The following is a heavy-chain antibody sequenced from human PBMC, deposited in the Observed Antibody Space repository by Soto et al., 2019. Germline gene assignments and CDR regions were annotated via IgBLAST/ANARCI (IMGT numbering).Heavy chain of an antibody. D-gene: IGHD3-3*01. J-gene: IGHJ4*02. Sequence: GGSLRLSCAASGFSVSDYYMNWARQAPGKGLEWVSIIYSGRTTYYADSVKGRFTISRDDSKNTLYLQMNSLRPEDTALYYCVRGPADSMLRLLEWPYGDYWGQGTLVTVSS. V-gene: IGHV3-53*01. CDR3: VRGPADSMLRLLEWPYGDY. CDR2: IYSGRTT. CDR1: GFSVSDYY.